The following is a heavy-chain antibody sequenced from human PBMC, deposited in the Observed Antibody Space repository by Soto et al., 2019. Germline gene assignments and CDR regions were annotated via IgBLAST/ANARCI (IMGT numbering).Heavy chain of an antibody. J-gene: IGHJ4*02. CDR2: IYHSGST. Sequence: QLQLQEYGSGQVKPSQTLSLTCAVSGGSISSGGSSWSWIRLPPGKGLEWIGYIYHSGSTYYNPSLKSRVTISVDRSKNQFSLKLSSVTAADTAVYYCARAGDSSGPVALGYWGQGTLVTVSS. CDR1: GGSISSGGSS. CDR3: ARAGDSSGPVALGY. D-gene: IGHD6-19*01. V-gene: IGHV4-30-2*01.